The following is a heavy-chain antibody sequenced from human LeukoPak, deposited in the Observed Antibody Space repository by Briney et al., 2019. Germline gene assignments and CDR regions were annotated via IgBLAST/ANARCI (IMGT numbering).Heavy chain of an antibody. CDR3: ARDLGGGTDY. V-gene: IGHV3-30-3*01. CDR2: ISSDGSNK. CDR1: GFTFSSYA. D-gene: IGHD3-16*01. J-gene: IGHJ4*02. Sequence: GGSLRLSCAASGFTFSSYAVHWVRQASGKGLEWVAVISSDGSNKYYADSVKGRFTISRDNSKNTLYLQMNSLTAEDTAVYYCARDLGGGTDYWGQGTLVTVSS.